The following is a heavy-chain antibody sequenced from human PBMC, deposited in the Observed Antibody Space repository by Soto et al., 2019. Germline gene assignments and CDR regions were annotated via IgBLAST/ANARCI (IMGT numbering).Heavy chain of an antibody. J-gene: IGHJ4*02. V-gene: IGHV3-23*01. D-gene: IGHD2-2*01. Sequence: VGSLRLSCAASGFTFSNYAMNWVRQAPGKGLEWVSGISGGSGDSTFYADSVKGRFTISRDNSKNTLHLQMNSLRTEDTAVYYCAKNQPSWATRAAFDYWGQGTLVTVSS. CDR1: GFTFSNYA. CDR3: AKNQPSWATRAAFDY. CDR2: ISGGSGDST.